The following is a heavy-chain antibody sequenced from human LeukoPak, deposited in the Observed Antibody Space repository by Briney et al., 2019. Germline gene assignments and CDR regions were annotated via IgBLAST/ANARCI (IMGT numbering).Heavy chain of an antibody. J-gene: IGHJ3*02. CDR1: GGTFSSYA. V-gene: IGHV1-69*13. Sequence: SVKVSCKASGGTFSSYAISWVRQAPGQGLEWMGGIIPIFGTANYAQKFQGRVTITADESTSTAYMELSSLRSEDTAVYYCARVEYYDFWSGYYTGVGAFDIWGQGTMVTISS. D-gene: IGHD3-3*01. CDR2: IIPIFGTA. CDR3: ARVEYYDFWSGYYTGVGAFDI.